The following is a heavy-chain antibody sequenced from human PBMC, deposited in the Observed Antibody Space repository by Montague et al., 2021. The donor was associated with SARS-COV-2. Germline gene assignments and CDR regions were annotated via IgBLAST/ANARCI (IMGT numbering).Heavy chain of an antibody. CDR3: AREADSSVLPLDN. Sequence: SLSLSCAASGFTVSSYGMHWVRQAPGKGLECVAIIWFDGSKKYYGDSVKGRFTISRDISNNTLYLQMNSLRVEDTATYYCAREADSSVLPLDNWGQGTLVTVSS. D-gene: IGHD3-22*01. V-gene: IGHV3-33*01. J-gene: IGHJ4*02. CDR1: GFTVSSYG. CDR2: IWFDGSKK.